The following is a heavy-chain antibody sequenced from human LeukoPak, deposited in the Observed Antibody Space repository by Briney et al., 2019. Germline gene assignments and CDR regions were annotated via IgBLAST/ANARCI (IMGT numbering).Heavy chain of an antibody. V-gene: IGHV3-23*01. D-gene: IGHD5-18*01. CDR3: AKGRGWSYGYSFDY. J-gene: IGHJ4*02. CDR2: MSGNGGSA. Sequence: PGGSLRLSCAASGFTFSSYEMNWVRQAPGKGLEWVSSMSGNGGSAYYADSVKGRFTISRDNSKNTLYLQMNSLRAEDTAVYYCAKGRGWSYGYSFDYWGQGTLVTVSS. CDR1: GFTFSSYE.